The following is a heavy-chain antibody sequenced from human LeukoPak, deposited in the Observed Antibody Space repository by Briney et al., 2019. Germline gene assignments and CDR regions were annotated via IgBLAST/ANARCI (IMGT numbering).Heavy chain of an antibody. J-gene: IGHJ3*02. CDR2: IIPILGIA. Sequence: ASVKVSCKASGGTFSSYAISWVRQAPGQGLEWMGGIIPILGIANYAQKFQGRVTITADKSTSTAYMELSSLRSEDTAVNYCARDSGRALGSASDIWGQGTMVTVSS. CDR1: GGTFSSYA. CDR3: ARDSGRALGSASDI. V-gene: IGHV1-69*10. D-gene: IGHD3-10*01.